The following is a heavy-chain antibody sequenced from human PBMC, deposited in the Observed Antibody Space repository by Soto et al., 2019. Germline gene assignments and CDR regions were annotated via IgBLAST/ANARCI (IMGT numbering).Heavy chain of an antibody. J-gene: IGHJ6*02. Sequence: GASVKVSCKASGYTFTSYGISWVRQAPGQGLEWMGWISAYNGNTNYAQKLQGRVTMTTDTSTSTAYMELRSLRSDDTAVYYCARDRGKSYFPIFGVVSIYYYGMDVWGQGTTVTVSS. CDR2: ISAYNGNT. V-gene: IGHV1-18*01. CDR3: ARDRGKSYFPIFGVVSIYYYGMDV. CDR1: GYTFTSYG. D-gene: IGHD3-3*01.